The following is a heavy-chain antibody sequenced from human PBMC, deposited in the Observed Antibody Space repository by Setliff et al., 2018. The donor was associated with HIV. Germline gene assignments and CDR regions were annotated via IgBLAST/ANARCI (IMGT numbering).Heavy chain of an antibody. CDR3: ARDIGGYWDYHYYMDV. V-gene: IGHV1-2*02. D-gene: IGHD3-22*01. CDR2: ISPKYGGT. CDR1: GYSFSDYY. Sequence: ASVKVSCKASGYSFSDYYIHWVRQAPGHGFQWMGWISPKYGGTNYAQNFQGRVTMTRDTSISTAYMELSSLGSDDTAVYFCARDIGGYWDYHYYMDVWGKGTTVTVSS. J-gene: IGHJ6*03.